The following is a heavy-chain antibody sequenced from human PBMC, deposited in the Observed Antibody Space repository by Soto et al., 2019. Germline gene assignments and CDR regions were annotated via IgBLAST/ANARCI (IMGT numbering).Heavy chain of an antibody. V-gene: IGHV1-69*01. J-gene: IGHJ6*02. CDR2: IIPIFGTA. CDR1: GGTFSSYA. D-gene: IGHD6-13*01. CDR3: ARDEGRSSSWFGDYYGMDV. Sequence: QVQLVQSGAEVKKPGSSVKVSCKASGGTFSSYAISWVRQAPGQGLEWMGGIIPIFGTANYAQKFQGRVTITADESTSTAYMGLSSLRSENTAVYYCARDEGRSSSWFGDYYGMDVWGQGTTVTVSS.